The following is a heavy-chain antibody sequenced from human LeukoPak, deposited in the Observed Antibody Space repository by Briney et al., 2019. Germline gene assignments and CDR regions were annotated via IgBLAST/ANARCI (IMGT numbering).Heavy chain of an antibody. V-gene: IGHV4-34*01. CDR3: ARDAGMTTTFFDY. D-gene: IGHD4-11*01. J-gene: IGHJ4*02. CDR2: INHSGST. Sequence: SETLSLTCAVYGGSFSGYYWSWIRQAPGKGLEWIGEINHSGSTNYNPSLKSRVTISVDTSKNQFSLKLSSVTAADTAVYYCARDAGMTTTFFDYWGQGTLVTVSS. CDR1: GGSFSGYY.